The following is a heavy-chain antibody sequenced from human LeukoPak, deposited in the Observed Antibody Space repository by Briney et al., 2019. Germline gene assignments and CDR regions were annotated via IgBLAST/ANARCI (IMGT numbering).Heavy chain of an antibody. CDR1: GYSFTSYW. V-gene: IGHV5-51*01. CDR2: IYPGDSDT. CDR3: ARLPIIAAADPRYYYYYYYMDV. J-gene: IGHJ6*03. D-gene: IGHD6-13*01. Sequence: GESLKISCKGSGYSFTSYWIGWVRQMPGKGPEWMGIIYPGDSDTRYSPSFQGQVTISADKSISTAYLQWSSLKASDTAMYYCARLPIIAAADPRYYYYYYYMDVWGKGTTVTVSS.